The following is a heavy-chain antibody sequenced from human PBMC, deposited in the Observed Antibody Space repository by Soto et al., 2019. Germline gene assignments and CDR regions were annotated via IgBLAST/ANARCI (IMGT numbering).Heavy chain of an antibody. CDR2: TYYSGTT. D-gene: IGHD1-26*01. J-gene: IGHJ4*02. CDR3: ARTHSGSYYSVFNY. CDR1: GGSISSYY. Sequence: PXGTLSLTCTVSGGSISSYYWSWIRQPPGKGLEWIGYTYYSGTTSYNPSLKSRVTISVDPSKNQFSLMLTAVTAADTAVYYCARTHSGSYYSVFNYWGRGSLVTV. V-gene: IGHV4-59*08.